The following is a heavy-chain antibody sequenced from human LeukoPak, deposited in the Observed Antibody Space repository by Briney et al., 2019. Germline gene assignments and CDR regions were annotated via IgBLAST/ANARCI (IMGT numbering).Heavy chain of an antibody. CDR2: ISYDGSNK. CDR1: GFTFSSYA. V-gene: IGHV3-30*04. J-gene: IGHJ4*02. Sequence: GGSLRLSCAASGFTFSSYAMHWVRQAPGKGLEWVAVISYDGSNKYYADSVEGRFTISRDNSKNTLYLQMNSLRAEDTAVYYCARDLPDYWGQGTLVTVSS. CDR3: ARDLPDY.